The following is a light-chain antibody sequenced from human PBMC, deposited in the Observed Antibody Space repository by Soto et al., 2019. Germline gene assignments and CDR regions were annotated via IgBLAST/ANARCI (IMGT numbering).Light chain of an antibody. V-gene: IGKV3-15*01. CDR2: GAS. CDR3: QQYNDWPPLT. J-gene: IGKJ4*01. CDR1: QSITTN. Sequence: EKXLTQSPVTLSVSLGERATLSCRASQSITTNLAWYQQKPGQAPRLLIFGASNRATGIPARFSGSGSGTEFSLTISSLQSEDSAIYYCQQYNDWPPLTFGGGTKVEI.